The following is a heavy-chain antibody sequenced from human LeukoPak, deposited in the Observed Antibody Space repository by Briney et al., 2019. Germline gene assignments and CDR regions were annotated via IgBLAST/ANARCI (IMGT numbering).Heavy chain of an antibody. Sequence: SETLSLTCTVSGGSISSYYWSWIRQPPGKGLEWIGYIYYSGSTNYNPSLKSRVTISVDTSKNQFSLKLSSVTAADTAVYYCAREKGQQLVEFDAFDIWGRGTMVTVSS. J-gene: IGHJ3*02. D-gene: IGHD6-13*01. CDR3: AREKGQQLVEFDAFDI. CDR1: GGSISSYY. CDR2: IYYSGST. V-gene: IGHV4-59*01.